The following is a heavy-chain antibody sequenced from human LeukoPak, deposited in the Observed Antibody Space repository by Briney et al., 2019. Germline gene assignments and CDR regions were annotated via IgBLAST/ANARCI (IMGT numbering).Heavy chain of an antibody. CDR3: ARDRRGLASLAVADY. Sequence: PGGSLRLSCAASGFTFSSYAMSWVRQAPGKGLEWVSSISSSSSYIYYADSVKGRFTISRDNAKNSLYLQMNSLRAEDTAVYYCARDRRGLASLAVADYWGQGTLVTVSS. J-gene: IGHJ4*02. V-gene: IGHV3-21*01. D-gene: IGHD6-19*01. CDR1: GFTFSSYA. CDR2: ISSSSSYI.